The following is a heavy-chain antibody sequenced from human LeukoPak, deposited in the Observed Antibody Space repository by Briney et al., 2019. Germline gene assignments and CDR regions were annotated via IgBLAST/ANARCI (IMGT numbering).Heavy chain of an antibody. D-gene: IGHD2-15*01. CDR2: IIPILGIA. CDR3: ASGRYCSGGSCYPYYYYYYGMDV. J-gene: IGHJ6*02. CDR1: GGTFSSYA. V-gene: IGHV1-69*04. Sequence: SVKVSCKASGGTFSSYAISWVRQAPGQGLEWMGRIIPILGIANYAQKFQGRVTITADKSTSTAYMEQSSLRSEDTAVYYCASGRYCSGGSCYPYYYYYYGMDVWGQGTTVTVSS.